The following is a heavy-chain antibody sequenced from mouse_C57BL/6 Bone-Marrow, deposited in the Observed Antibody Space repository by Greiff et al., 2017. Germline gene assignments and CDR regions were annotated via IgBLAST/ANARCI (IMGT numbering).Heavy chain of an antibody. CDR3: ARDYYGSSYPYYYAMDY. CDR1: GYTFTSYW. Sequence: VQLQQPGAELVKPGASVKMSCKASGYTFTSYWITWVKQRPGQGLEWIGDIYPGSGSTNYNEKFKSKATLTVDTSSSTAYMQLSSLTSEDSAVYYCARDYYGSSYPYYYAMDYWGQGTSVTVSS. D-gene: IGHD1-1*01. J-gene: IGHJ4*01. CDR2: IYPGSGST. V-gene: IGHV1-55*01.